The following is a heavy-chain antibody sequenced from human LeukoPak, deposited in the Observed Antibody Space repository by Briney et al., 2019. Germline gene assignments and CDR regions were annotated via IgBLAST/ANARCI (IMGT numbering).Heavy chain of an antibody. D-gene: IGHD3-3*01. Sequence: PGGSLRLSCAASGFTFSSYSMNWVRQAPGKGLEWVSSISSSSSYIYYADSVKGRFTISRDNSKNSLYLQMNSLRTEDTALYYCAKASSLGRDFWSGEGNYMDVWGKGTTVTVSS. CDR3: AKASSLGRDFWSGEGNYMDV. CDR2: ISSSSSYI. J-gene: IGHJ6*03. V-gene: IGHV3-21*04. CDR1: GFTFSSYS.